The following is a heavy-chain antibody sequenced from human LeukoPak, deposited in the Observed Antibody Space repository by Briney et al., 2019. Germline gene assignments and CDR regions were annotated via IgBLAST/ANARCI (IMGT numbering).Heavy chain of an antibody. D-gene: IGHD5-18*01. CDR2: IYYSGST. J-gene: IGHJ4*02. V-gene: IGHV4-59*08. Sequence: SETLSLTRTVSGGSISSYYWSWIRQPPGKGLEWIGYIYYSGSTNYNPSLKSRVTISVDTSKNQFSLKLSSVTAADTAVYYCARLGRGDTAMIANFDYWGERTLATVSS. CDR1: GGSISSYY. CDR3: ARLGRGDTAMIANFDY.